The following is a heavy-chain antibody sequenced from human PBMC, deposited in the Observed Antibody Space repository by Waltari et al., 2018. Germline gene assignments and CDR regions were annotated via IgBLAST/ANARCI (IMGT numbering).Heavy chain of an antibody. CDR3: ATVGVGYSLGY. CDR2: FEPEDGKT. CDR1: GYTLTELS. D-gene: IGHD2-21*01. J-gene: IGHJ4*02. Sequence: QVQLVQSGAEVKKPGASVKVSCKVSGYTLTELSMHWVRQAPGKGLEWMGGFEPEDGKTIYAQTFQGRVTMTEDTSTATAYMELSSLRSEDTAVYYCATVGVGYSLGYWGQGTLVTVSS. V-gene: IGHV1-24*01.